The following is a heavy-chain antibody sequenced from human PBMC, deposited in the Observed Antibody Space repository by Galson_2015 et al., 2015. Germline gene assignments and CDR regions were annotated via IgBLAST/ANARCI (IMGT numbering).Heavy chain of an antibody. Sequence: SVKVSCKASRYTFTSYAMNWVRQAPGQGLEWMGWINTNTGNPTYAQGFTGRFVFSLDTSVSTAYLQISSLKAEDTAVYYCARDGIAAYAWFDPWGQGTLVTVSS. CDR2: INTNTGNP. CDR1: RYTFTSYA. V-gene: IGHV7-4-1*02. J-gene: IGHJ5*02. D-gene: IGHD6-13*01. CDR3: ARDGIAAYAWFDP.